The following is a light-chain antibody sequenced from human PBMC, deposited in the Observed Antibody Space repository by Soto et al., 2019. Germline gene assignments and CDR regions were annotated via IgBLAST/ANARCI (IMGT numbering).Light chain of an antibody. J-gene: IGKJ2*01. CDR2: DAS. CDR1: LSVSVY. CDR3: QLYGDSPPYT. Sequence: VVLTQSPATLSLSPGERATLSCRTSLSVSVYLDWYQQKPGQAPRLLISDASNRATGIPARFSGSGSGTDFTLTISSLEPEDFAVYYCQLYGDSPPYTFGQGTKVEIK. V-gene: IGKV3-11*01.